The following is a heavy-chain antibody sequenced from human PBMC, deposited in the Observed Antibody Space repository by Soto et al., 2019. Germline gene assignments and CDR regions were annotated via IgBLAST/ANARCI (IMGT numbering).Heavy chain of an antibody. CDR3: ARDLAYCTNGVCYTELNYFEY. CDR2: ISSSSSYI. Sequence: LRLSCAASGFTFSSYSMNWVRQAPGKGLEWVSSISSSSSYIYYADSVKGRFTISRDNAKNSLYLQMSSLRAEDTAVYYCARDLAYCTNGVCYTELNYFEYCGPGTLLTVS. CDR1: GFTFSSYS. D-gene: IGHD2-8*01. V-gene: IGHV3-21*01. J-gene: IGHJ4*02.